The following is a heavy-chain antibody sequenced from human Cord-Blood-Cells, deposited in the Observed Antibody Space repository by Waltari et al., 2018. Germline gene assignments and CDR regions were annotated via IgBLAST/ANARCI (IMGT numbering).Heavy chain of an antibody. Sequence: QVQLVQSGAEVQKPGASGTVSCQVSGYTLTELSMHRVRPVPGQGLEWMGGFDPEDGETIYAQKFQGRVTMTEDTSTDTAYMELSSLRSEDTAVYYCATSPTTITRYGSGSYYNYWGQGTLVTVSS. CDR1: GYTLTELS. CDR3: ATSPTTITRYGSGSYYNY. V-gene: IGHV1-24*01. CDR2: FDPEDGET. D-gene: IGHD3-10*01. J-gene: IGHJ4*02.